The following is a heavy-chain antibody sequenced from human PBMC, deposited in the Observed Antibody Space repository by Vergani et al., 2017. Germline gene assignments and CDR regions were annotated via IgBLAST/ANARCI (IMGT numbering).Heavy chain of an antibody. CDR3: VKDNDYDADGPFDL. D-gene: IGHD3-16*01. V-gene: IGHV3-9*02. Sequence: VEAGGGLVQPGGSLRLSCTASGFTSQAFAFHWVRQVSGRGLEWVSGIDRNYGVKNGNSFEGRFSISRDNAKKAVFLQMNNLRHEDTALYFCVKDNDYDADGPFDLWCRGTLVTVSS. J-gene: IGHJ2*01. CDR1: GFTSQAFA. CDR2: IDRNYGVK.